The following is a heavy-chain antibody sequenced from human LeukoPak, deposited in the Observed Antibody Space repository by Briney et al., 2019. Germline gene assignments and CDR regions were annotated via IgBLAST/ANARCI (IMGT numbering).Heavy chain of an antibody. J-gene: IGHJ4*02. CDR3: AKTHGYFDQ. V-gene: IGHV3-23*01. Sequence: GGPLRLSCAASGFTFSSYGMTWLRQTPAKGLEWVSAISGSGETTYYSDSVKGRFTISRDNSKNTLFLQMNSLRVEDAAMYYCAKTHGYFDQWGQGTLVAVSS. D-gene: IGHD3-22*01. CDR1: GFTFSSYG. CDR2: ISGSGETT.